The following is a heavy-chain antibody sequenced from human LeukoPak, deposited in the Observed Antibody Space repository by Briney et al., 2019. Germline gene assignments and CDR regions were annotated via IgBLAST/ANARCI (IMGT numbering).Heavy chain of an antibody. CDR1: GLTVSRNY. Sequence: PGVPLRLSCAASGLTVSRNYMSWVRQAPGKGLEWVSAIYSSGSTYYADSVKGRFTISRDNSKNTLYLQMNSLRAEDTAVYYCARGYCGGDCPRDDDAFDIWGQGTTVTVSS. CDR3: ARGYCGGDCPRDDDAFDI. V-gene: IGHV3-66*01. CDR2: IYSSGST. J-gene: IGHJ3*02. D-gene: IGHD2-21*02.